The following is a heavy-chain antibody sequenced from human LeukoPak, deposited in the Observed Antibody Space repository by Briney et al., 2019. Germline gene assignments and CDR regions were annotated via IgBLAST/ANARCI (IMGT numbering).Heavy chain of an antibody. CDR3: TTVTYGSGSYYH. CDR1: GFTFSGSA. D-gene: IGHD3-10*01. CDR2: IRSKANSYAT. J-gene: IGHJ5*02. Sequence: PGGSLRLSCAASGFTFSGSAMHWVRQASGKGLEWVGRIRSKANSYATAYAASVKGRFTISRDDSKNTAYLQMNSLKTEDTAVYYCTTVTYGSGSYYHWGQGTLVTVSS. V-gene: IGHV3-73*01.